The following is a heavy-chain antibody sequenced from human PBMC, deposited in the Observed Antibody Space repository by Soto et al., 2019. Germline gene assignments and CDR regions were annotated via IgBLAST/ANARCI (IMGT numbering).Heavy chain of an antibody. CDR3: ARVFHDCSGGSCYDEGLDY. Sequence: SETLSLTCTVSGGSISSYYWSWIRQPPGKGLEWIGYIYYSGSTNYNPPLKSRVTISVDTSKNQFSLKLSSVTAADTAVYYCARVFHDCSGGSCYDEGLDYWGQGTLVTVSS. V-gene: IGHV4-59*01. CDR2: IYYSGST. CDR1: GGSISSYY. D-gene: IGHD2-15*01. J-gene: IGHJ4*02.